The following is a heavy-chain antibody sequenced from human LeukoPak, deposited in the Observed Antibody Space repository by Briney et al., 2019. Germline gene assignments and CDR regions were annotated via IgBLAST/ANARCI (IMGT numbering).Heavy chain of an antibody. CDR1: GFAFSAYS. V-gene: IGHV3-21*01. CDR3: VRGGLSMQREDVFDL. D-gene: IGHD2/OR15-2a*01. CDR2: ISASPYI. Sequence: GGSLRLSCAGSGFAFSAYSMNWARQAPGKGLEWVSSISASPYIYYADSVKDRFIIFRDNAKSSLYLRMNSLRAEDTAVYYCVRGGLSMQREDVFDLWGQGTMVTVSS. J-gene: IGHJ3*01.